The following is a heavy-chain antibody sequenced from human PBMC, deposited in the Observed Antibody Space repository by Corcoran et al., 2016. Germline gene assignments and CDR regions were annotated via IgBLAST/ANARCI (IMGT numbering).Heavy chain of an antibody. CDR1: GGSISSSSYY. D-gene: IGHD5-18*01. CDR3: ARQRGASAMRCSFPWYFDL. CDR2: IYYSGST. V-gene: IGHV4-39*07. Sequence: QLQLQESGPGLVKPSETLSLTCTVSGGSISSSSYYWGWIRQPPGKGLERIGSIYYSGSTYYNPSLKSRVTIAVDTSKNQFSLNLSSVTAADTAVYYCARQRGASAMRCSFPWYFDLWGRGTLFTVSS. J-gene: IGHJ2*01.